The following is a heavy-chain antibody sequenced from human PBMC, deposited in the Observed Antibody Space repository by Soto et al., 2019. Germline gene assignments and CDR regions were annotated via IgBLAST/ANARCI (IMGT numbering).Heavy chain of an antibody. CDR1: GGSISSYY. V-gene: IGHV4-59*08. Sequence: QVQLQESGPGLVKPSETLSLTCTVSGGSISSYYWSWIRQPPGKGLEWIGYIYYSGSTNYNPSLQSRVTISVXTXKXXFSLKLSSVTAADTAVYYCARRSCSSTSCYNWFDPWGQGTLVTVSS. D-gene: IGHD2-2*01. CDR2: IYYSGST. J-gene: IGHJ5*02. CDR3: ARRSCSSTSCYNWFDP.